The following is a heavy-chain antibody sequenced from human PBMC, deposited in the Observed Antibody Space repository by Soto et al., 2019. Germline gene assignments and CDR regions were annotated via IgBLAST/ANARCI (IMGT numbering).Heavy chain of an antibody. CDR3: ARGGTVTTRWGLFDY. V-gene: IGHV3-74*01. J-gene: IGHJ4*02. D-gene: IGHD4-17*01. Sequence: EVQLVESGGGLVQPGGSLRLSCAASGFTFSSFWMNWVRQTPGKGPVWVSRISTDGSSTGYADSVKGRFTISRDSAKNTLYLQMDSLRAEDTAIYYCARGGTVTTRWGLFDYLGQGTLITVSS. CDR1: GFTFSSFW. CDR2: ISTDGSST.